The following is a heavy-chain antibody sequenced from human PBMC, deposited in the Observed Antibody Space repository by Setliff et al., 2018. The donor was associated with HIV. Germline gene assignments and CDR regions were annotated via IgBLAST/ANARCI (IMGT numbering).Heavy chain of an antibody. V-gene: IGHV3-7*01. Sequence: SLRLSCAASGFTFRTYWMIWVRQAPGKGLEWVAKIKQDGSEEYYVDSVKGRFTISRDNAKNSVYLQMNSLRVEDTAMYYCVRDLARVIAHWGQGTLVTVSS. CDR3: VRDLARVIAH. D-gene: IGHD2-21*01. CDR1: GFTFRTYW. CDR2: IKQDGSEE. J-gene: IGHJ4*02.